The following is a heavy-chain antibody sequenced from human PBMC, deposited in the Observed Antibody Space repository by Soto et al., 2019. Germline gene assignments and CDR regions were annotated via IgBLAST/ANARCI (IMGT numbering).Heavy chain of an antibody. D-gene: IGHD3-10*01. J-gene: IGHJ4*02. Sequence: SETLSLTCAVSGGFTSTNNWWSWVRQPPGKGLEWIGNAYHSGSTEYNPSLKSRVSISVDKSKNQISLKLTSATAADTAVYYCARSPPSSYYGGSGTFDYWGQGTLVTVSS. CDR3: ARSPPSSYYGGSGTFDY. CDR1: GGFTSTNNW. CDR2: AYHSGST. V-gene: IGHV4-4*02.